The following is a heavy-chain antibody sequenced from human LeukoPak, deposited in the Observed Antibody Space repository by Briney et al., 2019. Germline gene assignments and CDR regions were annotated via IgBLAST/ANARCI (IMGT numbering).Heavy chain of an antibody. Sequence: PGGSLRLSCSASGFTFSSYSMNWVRQAPGKGLEWVAFIRYDGSNKYYADSVKGRFTISRDNSKNTLYLQMNSLRAEDTAVYYCAKGSIVVVPAADFDYWGQGTLVTVSS. CDR2: IRYDGSNK. CDR1: GFTFSSYS. V-gene: IGHV3-30*02. J-gene: IGHJ4*02. CDR3: AKGSIVVVPAADFDY. D-gene: IGHD2-2*01.